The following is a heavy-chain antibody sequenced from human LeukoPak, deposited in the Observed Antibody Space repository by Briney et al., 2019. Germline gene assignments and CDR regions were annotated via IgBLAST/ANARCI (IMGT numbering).Heavy chain of an antibody. CDR2: ISSSSSYI. CDR3: ARDRDYGDYDPYYFDY. J-gene: IGHJ4*02. V-gene: IGHV3-21*01. CDR1: GFTFSSYS. D-gene: IGHD4-17*01. Sequence: TPGGSLRLSCAASGFTFSSYSMNWVRQAPGKGLEWVSSISSSSSYIYYADSVKGRFTISRDNAKNSLYLQMNSLRAEDTAVYYCARDRDYGDYDPYYFDYWGQGTPVTVSS.